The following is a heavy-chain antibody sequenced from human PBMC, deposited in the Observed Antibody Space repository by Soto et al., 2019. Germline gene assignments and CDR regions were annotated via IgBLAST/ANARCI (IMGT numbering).Heavy chain of an antibody. CDR3: ASDSTVSWTFEGYFQH. V-gene: IGHV4-59*01. J-gene: IGHJ1*01. D-gene: IGHD4-17*01. CDR2: IYYSGST. CDR1: GGSISSYY. Sequence: SETLSLTCTVSGGSISSYYWSWIRQPPGKGLEWIGYIYYSGSTNYNPSLKSRVTISVDTSKNQFSLKLSSVTAADTAVYYCASDSTVSWTFEGYFQHWGQGTLVTFSS.